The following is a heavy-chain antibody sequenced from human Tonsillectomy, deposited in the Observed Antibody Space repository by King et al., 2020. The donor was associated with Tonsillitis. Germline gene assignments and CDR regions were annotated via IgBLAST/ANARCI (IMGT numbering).Heavy chain of an antibody. CDR1: GFTFSSYV. CDR2: ISYDGSNK. D-gene: IGHD3-10*01. CDR3: ARGFDVFYYGSMEAYFEH. J-gene: IGHJ4*02. V-gene: IGHV3-30-3*01. Sequence: VQLVESGGGVVQPGRSLRLSCAASGFTFSSYVMHWVRQAPGKGLEWVTVISYDGSNKYYAESVKGRFTISRDNSKNTLYLQMNSLRAEDTAVYYCARGFDVFYYGSMEAYFEHWGQGTLVTVSS.